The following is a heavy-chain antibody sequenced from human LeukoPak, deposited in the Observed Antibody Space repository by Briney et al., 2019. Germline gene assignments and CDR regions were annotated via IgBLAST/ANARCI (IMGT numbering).Heavy chain of an antibody. CDR3: ARMREIAATGISGGDY. Sequence: SETLSLTCAVYGGSFSGFYLSWIRQPPGKGLEWIGEIHHSGSTNYNPSLKSRVTISVDTSKNQFSLKLSSVTAADTAVYYCARMREIAATGISGGDYWGQGTLVTVSS. J-gene: IGHJ4*02. D-gene: IGHD6-13*01. CDR1: GGSFSGFY. V-gene: IGHV4-34*01. CDR2: IHHSGST.